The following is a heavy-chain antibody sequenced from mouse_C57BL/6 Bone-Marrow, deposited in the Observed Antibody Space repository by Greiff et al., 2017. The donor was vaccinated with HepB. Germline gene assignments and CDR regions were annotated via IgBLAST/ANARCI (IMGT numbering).Heavy chain of an antibody. Sequence: VQLKQSGAELVRPGASVKLSCTASGFNIKDDYMHWVKQRPEQGLEWIGWIDPENGDTEYASKFQGKATITADTSSNTAYLQRSSLTSEDTAVYYCTTAQATSYAMDYWGQGTSVTVSS. V-gene: IGHV14-4*01. CDR1: GFNIKDDY. J-gene: IGHJ4*01. D-gene: IGHD3-2*02. CDR3: TTAQATSYAMDY. CDR2: IDPENGDT.